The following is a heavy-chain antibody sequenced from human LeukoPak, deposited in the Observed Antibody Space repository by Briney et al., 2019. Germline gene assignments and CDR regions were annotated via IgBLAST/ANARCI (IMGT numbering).Heavy chain of an antibody. Sequence: GGSLRLSCAASGFAFSSYGMHWVRQAPGKGLEGVAVIWYDGSNKYNADSVKGRFTISRDNSKNTLYLQMNSLRDEDTAVYYCARGLDCRSTSCQTALFDYWGQGTLVTVSS. CDR3: ARGLDCRSTSCQTALFDY. D-gene: IGHD2-2*01. V-gene: IGHV3-33*01. CDR1: GFAFSSYG. J-gene: IGHJ4*02. CDR2: IWYDGSNK.